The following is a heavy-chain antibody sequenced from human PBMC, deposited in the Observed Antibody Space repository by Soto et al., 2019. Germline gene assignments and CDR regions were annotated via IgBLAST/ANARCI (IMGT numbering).Heavy chain of an antibody. CDR2: IYWNDDK. Sequence: ESCPTLVNPTQTLTLTCTFSGFSLSTSGVGXGWIRQPPGKALEWLALIYWNDDKRYSPSLKSRLTITKDTSKNQVVLTMTNMDPVDTATYYCALAVTTLVYWGQGTLVTVSS. CDR3: ALAVTTLVY. V-gene: IGHV2-5*01. J-gene: IGHJ4*02. D-gene: IGHD4-4*01. CDR1: GFSLSTSGVG.